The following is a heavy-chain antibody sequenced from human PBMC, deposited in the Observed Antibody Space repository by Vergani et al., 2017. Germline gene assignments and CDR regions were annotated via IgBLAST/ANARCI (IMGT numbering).Heavy chain of an antibody. J-gene: IGHJ4*02. CDR3: TTEVNDFWSGYYGDFDY. D-gene: IGHD3-3*01. Sequence: EVQLVESGGGLVKPGGSLRLSCAASGFTFSNAWMSWVRQAPGKGLEWVGRIKSKTDGGTTDYAAPVKGRFTISRDDSKNTLYLQMNSLKTEDTAVYYCTTEVNDFWSGYYGDFDYWGQGTLVTGSS. CDR2: IKSKTDGGTT. V-gene: IGHV3-15*01. CDR1: GFTFSNAW.